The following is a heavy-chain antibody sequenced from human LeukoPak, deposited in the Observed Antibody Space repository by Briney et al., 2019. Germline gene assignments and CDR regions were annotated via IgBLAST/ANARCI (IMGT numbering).Heavy chain of an antibody. D-gene: IGHD6-19*01. CDR1: GFTFSSYT. Sequence: PGGSLRLSCAASGFTFSSYTMSWVRQAPGKGLEWVSYISSSGSTIYYADSVKGRFTISRDNSKNTLYLQMNSLRAEDTAIHYCAKERSAGWPFDYWGQGTLVTVSS. V-gene: IGHV3-23*01. CDR3: AKERSAGWPFDY. J-gene: IGHJ4*02. CDR2: ISSSGSTI.